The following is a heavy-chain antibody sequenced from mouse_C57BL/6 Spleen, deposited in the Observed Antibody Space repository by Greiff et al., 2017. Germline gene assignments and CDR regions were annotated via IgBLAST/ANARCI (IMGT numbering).Heavy chain of an antibody. CDR2: IYPRSGNT. D-gene: IGHD1-1*01. CDR3: ARRDGSSPYAMDY. J-gene: IGHJ4*01. V-gene: IGHV1-81*01. Sequence: QVQLQQSGAELARPGASVKLSCKASGYTFTSSGISWVKQRTGQGLVWIGEIYPRSGNTYYNEKLKGKATQTADKSSSTAYMELRSLTSEDSAVYFCARRDGSSPYAMDYWGQGTSVTVSS. CDR1: GYTFTSSG.